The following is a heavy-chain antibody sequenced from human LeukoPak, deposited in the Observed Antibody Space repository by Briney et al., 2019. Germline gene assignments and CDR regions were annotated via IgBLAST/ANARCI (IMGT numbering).Heavy chain of an antibody. CDR2: IYYSRST. J-gene: IGHJ4*02. Sequence: SETLSLTCTVSGGSISSGGYYWSWIRQHPGKGLEWIGYIYYSRSTYYNPSLKSRVTISVDTSKNQFSLKLSSVTAADTAVYYCARDVGASIDYWGQGTLVTISS. CDR3: ARDVGASIDY. V-gene: IGHV4-31*03. D-gene: IGHD1-26*01. CDR1: GGSISSGGYY.